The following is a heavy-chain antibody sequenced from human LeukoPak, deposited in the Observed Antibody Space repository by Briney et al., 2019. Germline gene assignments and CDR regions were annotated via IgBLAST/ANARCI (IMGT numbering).Heavy chain of an antibody. CDR1: DGSISSGRYY. Sequence: SETLSLTCTVSDGSISSGRYYWGWVRQSPAKGLEWIGSIYYNGNTYYNPSLKSRVTIAVDTSKNQFSLKLSSVTTADTAVYYCARVNLGYYYYMDVWGKGTTVTVSS. V-gene: IGHV4-39*07. CDR2: IYYNGNT. J-gene: IGHJ6*03. CDR3: ARVNLGYYYYMDV.